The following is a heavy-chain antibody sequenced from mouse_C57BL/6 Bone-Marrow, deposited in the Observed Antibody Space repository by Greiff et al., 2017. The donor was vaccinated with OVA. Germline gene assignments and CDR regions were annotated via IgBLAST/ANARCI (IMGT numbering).Heavy chain of an antibody. CDR1: GFTFSSYG. Sequence: VQLKESGGDLVKPGGSLKLSCAASGFTFSSYGMSWVRQTPDKRLEWVATISSGGSYTFYPDSVKGRFTISRDNAKNTLYLQMSSLKSEETAMYYCARRDYYAMEYEGQGNSVTGSS. V-gene: IGHV5-6*01. J-gene: IGHJ4*01. CDR2: ISSGGSYT. CDR3: ARRDYYAMEY.